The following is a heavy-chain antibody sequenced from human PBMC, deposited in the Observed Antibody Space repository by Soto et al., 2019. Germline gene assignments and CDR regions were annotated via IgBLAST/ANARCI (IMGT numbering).Heavy chain of an antibody. CDR1: GGSISSSNW. V-gene: IGHV4-4*02. Sequence: SETLSLTCAVSGGSISSSNWWSWVRQPPGKGLEWIGEIYHSGSTNYNPSLKSRVTISVDKSKNQFSLKLSSVTAADTAVYYCARQRTSVVTQAYFDVWGPGSLVTVSS. J-gene: IGHJ4*02. CDR3: ARQRTSVVTQAYFDV. D-gene: IGHD2-21*02. CDR2: IYHSGST.